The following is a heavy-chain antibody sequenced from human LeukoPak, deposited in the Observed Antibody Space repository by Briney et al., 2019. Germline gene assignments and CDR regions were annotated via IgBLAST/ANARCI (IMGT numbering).Heavy chain of an antibody. CDR2: ISAYNGNT. D-gene: IGHD6-6*01. Sequence: GASVKVSCKVSGYTLTKLSMHWVRQAPGQGLEWMGWISAYNGNTNYAQKLQGRVTMTTDTSTSTAYMELRSLRSDDTAVYYCARVRTAARYYYYMDVWGKGTTVTVSS. J-gene: IGHJ6*03. CDR1: GYTLTKLS. CDR3: ARVRTAARYYYYMDV. V-gene: IGHV1-18*01.